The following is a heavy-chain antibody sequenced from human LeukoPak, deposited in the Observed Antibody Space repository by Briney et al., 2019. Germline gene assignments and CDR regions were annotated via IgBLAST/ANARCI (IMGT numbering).Heavy chain of an antibody. D-gene: IGHD1-1*01. CDR3: AREMNREAYRTADY. V-gene: IGHV3-30-3*01. Sequence: GGSLRLSCTASGFTFSSYAMHWVRQTPGKGLEWVAVMSYDGNRKHYADSVKGRFTISRDTSKNTLYLQMSSLRYEDTAVYSCAREMNREAYRTADYWGQGTLVTVSS. J-gene: IGHJ4*02. CDR2: MSYDGNRK. CDR1: GFTFSSYA.